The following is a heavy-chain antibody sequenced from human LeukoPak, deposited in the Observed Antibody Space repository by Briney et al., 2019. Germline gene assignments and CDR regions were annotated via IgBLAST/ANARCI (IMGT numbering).Heavy chain of an antibody. V-gene: IGHV3-23*01. CDR2: ISGSGGST. D-gene: IGHD3-22*01. CDR3: AKDKDSSGYNDY. CDR1: RFTFSSYA. J-gene: IGHJ4*02. Sequence: GGSLRLSCAASRFTFSSYAMSWVRQAPGKGLEWVSAISGSGGSTYYADSVKGRFTISRDNSKNTLYLQMNSLRAEDTAVYYCAKDKDSSGYNDYWGQGTLVTVSS.